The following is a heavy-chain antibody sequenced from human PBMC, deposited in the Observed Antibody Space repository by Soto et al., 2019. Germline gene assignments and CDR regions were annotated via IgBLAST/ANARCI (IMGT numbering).Heavy chain of an antibody. V-gene: IGHV3-11*01. CDR2: ISGSGSST. D-gene: IGHD3-3*01. Sequence: GGSLRLSCAASGFTFSDYYMSWIRQAPGKGLEWVSYISGSGSSTYYADSVKGRFTISRDKSKNTLYLQMNSLRAEDTAVYYCAKEVWIFGVVTNRGGYWGQGTLVTVSS. CDR3: AKEVWIFGVVTNRGGY. J-gene: IGHJ4*02. CDR1: GFTFSDYY.